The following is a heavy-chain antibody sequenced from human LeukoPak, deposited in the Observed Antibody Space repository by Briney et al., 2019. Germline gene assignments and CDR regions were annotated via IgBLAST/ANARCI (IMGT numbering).Heavy chain of an antibody. D-gene: IGHD6-19*01. J-gene: IGHJ4*02. CDR2: ISAYNGNT. CDR3: ARDSSGSLPFDY. CDR1: GYTFTSYG. V-gene: IGHV1-18*01. Sequence: GASVKVSCKASGYTFTSYGISWVRQAPGQGLGWMGWISAYNGNTDYAQKLQGRVTMTTDASTSTAYMELRSLRSDDTAVYYCARDSSGSLPFDYWGQGTLVTVSS.